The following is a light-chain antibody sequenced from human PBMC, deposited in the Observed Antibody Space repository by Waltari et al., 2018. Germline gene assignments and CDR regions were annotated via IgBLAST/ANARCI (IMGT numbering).Light chain of an antibody. J-gene: IGKJ4*01. CDR3: QQANSFPLT. Sequence: IQMTQSPSSVSASVGDRVTITCRASQAIRNWLTWYQHKPGQAPKLLSYTASTLHSGVPSRFSGSGSGTDFTLTISSLQPEDFATYYCQQANSFPLTFGGGTKVEI. CDR1: QAIRNW. V-gene: IGKV1-12*01. CDR2: TAS.